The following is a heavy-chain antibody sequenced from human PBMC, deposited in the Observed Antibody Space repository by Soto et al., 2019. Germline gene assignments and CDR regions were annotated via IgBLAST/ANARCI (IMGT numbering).Heavy chain of an antibody. CDR3: ATNAGLMVRGDYAY. D-gene: IGHD3-10*01. CDR1: GGSISSSNW. V-gene: IGHV4-4*02. Sequence: QVQLQESGPGLVKPSGTLSLTCAVSGGSISSSNWWSWVRQPPGKGLEWIGEIYHSGSTIYNPSLKSRVTISVDKSKNQLSLKLSAVTAADTAVYYCATNAGLMVRGDYAYWGQGTLVTVSS. CDR2: IYHSGST. J-gene: IGHJ4*02.